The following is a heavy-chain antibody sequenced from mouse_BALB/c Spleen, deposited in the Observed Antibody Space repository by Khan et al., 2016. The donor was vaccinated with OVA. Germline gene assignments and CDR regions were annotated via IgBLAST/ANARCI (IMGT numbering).Heavy chain of an antibody. CDR2: IWAGGST. V-gene: IGHV2-9*02. CDR1: GFSLTSYG. Sequence: QVQLQQSGPGLVAPSQSLSITCTVSGFSLTSYGVPWVRQPPGKGLEWLGVIWAGGSTNYNSAIMNRLSISKDNSKIQVFFKMNSLQTDDTAMYYCARLEDIWGQGTTLTVSS. CDR3: ARLEDI. J-gene: IGHJ2*01. D-gene: IGHD1-3*01.